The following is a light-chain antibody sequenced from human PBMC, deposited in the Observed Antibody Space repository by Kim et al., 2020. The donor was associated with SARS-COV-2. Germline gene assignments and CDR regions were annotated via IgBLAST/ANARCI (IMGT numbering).Light chain of an antibody. Sequence: VSHGQTASITCSGDKLGDKYACWYQQKPGQSPVLVIYQDSKRPSGIPERFSGSNSGNTATLTISGTQAMDEADYYCQAWDSSTVVFGGGTQLTVL. CDR2: QDS. CDR3: QAWDSSTVV. J-gene: IGLJ2*01. V-gene: IGLV3-1*01. CDR1: KLGDKY.